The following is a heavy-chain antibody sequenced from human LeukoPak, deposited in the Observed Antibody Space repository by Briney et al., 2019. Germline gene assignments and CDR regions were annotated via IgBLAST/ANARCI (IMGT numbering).Heavy chain of an antibody. Sequence: WETLSLTCTVSGASISSYYWSWIRQPPGKGLEWVGYINYSGSTNYNPSRKSRPTISVDTTNNQSSMELSSVTAADTAVYYCARVRGPFPYYMVVWGKGTPVTVS. CDR2: INYSGST. V-gene: IGHV4-59*01. D-gene: IGHD2/OR15-2a*01. J-gene: IGHJ6*03. CDR1: GASISSYY. CDR3: ARVRGPFPYYMVV.